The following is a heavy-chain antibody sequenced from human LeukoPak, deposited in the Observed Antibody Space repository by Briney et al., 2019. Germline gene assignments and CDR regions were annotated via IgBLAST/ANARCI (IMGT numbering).Heavy chain of an antibody. CDR3: ARVYTDNGDYRDAFDI. D-gene: IGHD4-17*01. CDR1: GVTFSSYS. Sequence: GGSLRLSCAASGVTFSSYSMNWVRQAPGKGLEWVSSISSSSSYIYYADSVKGRFTISRDNAKNSLYLQMNSLRAEDTAVYYCARVYTDNGDYRDAFDIWGQETMVTVSS. CDR2: ISSSSSYI. V-gene: IGHV3-21*01. J-gene: IGHJ3*02.